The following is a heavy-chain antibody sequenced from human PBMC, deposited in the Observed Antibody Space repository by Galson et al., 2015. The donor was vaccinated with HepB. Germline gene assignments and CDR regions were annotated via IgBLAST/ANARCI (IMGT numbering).Heavy chain of an antibody. CDR2: IWHDGSAE. V-gene: IGHV3-33*08. CDR1: GFTFKDYG. D-gene: IGHD3-10*01. J-gene: IGHJ4*02. CDR3: ARDLEGGITMIRGVFGH. Sequence: SLRLSCAASGFTFKDYGMHWVRQAPGKGLEWVAVIWHDGSAEYYADSVKGRFTISRQNFKDTLYLQMNSLRVEDTAVYYCARDLEGGITMIRGVFGHWGQGSLVAVSS.